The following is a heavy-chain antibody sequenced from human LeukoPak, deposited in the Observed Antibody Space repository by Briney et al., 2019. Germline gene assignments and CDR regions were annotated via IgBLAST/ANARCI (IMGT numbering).Heavy chain of an antibody. CDR1: GGSLTTNTFY. D-gene: IGHD3-9*01. CDR2: VYYTGIT. Sequence: SETLSLTYTLSGGSLTTNTFYWGWIRQPPGKGLEWIGTVYYTGITHYNPSLKSRITISVDTSKNHFSLNLTSVTAADTAVYFCARHGILTDHSIRYWGQGLLVTVSS. J-gene: IGHJ4*02. CDR3: ARHGILTDHSIRY. V-gene: IGHV4-39*01.